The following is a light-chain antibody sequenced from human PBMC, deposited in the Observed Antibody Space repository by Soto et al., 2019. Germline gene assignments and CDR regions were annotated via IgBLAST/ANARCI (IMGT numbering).Light chain of an antibody. CDR3: CSYAGSSTPLV. V-gene: IGLV2-11*01. J-gene: IGLJ3*02. CDR1: GSDVGDSSH. Sequence: QSALTQPRSVSGSPGQSVTISCTATGSDVGDSSHVSWYQLHPGKAPKLMIYEVNNRPSGVPDRFSGSKSGSTASLTISGLQAEDEAEYYCCSYAGSSTPLVFGGGTKLTVL. CDR2: EVN.